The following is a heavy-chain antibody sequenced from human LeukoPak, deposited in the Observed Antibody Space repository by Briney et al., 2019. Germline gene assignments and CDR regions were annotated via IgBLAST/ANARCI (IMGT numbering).Heavy chain of an antibody. CDR1: GYTFTSYA. CDR2: INTNTGNP. CDR3: ARGDSTSDFWSGYYLTFDY. D-gene: IGHD3-3*01. J-gene: IGHJ4*02. Sequence: VSVKVSCKASGYTFTSYAMNWVRQAPGQGLEWMGWINTNTGNPTYAQGFTGRFVFSLDTSVSTAYLQISSLKAEDTAVYYCARGDSTSDFWSGYYLTFDYWGQGTLVTVSS. V-gene: IGHV7-4-1*02.